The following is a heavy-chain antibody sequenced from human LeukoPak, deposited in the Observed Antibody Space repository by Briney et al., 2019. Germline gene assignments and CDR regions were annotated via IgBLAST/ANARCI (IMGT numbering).Heavy chain of an antibody. CDR2: ISGDVQTT. CDR3: AKDGYYSSANHFAQLHFDL. D-gene: IGHD3-3*01. V-gene: IGHV3-23*01. J-gene: IGHJ2*01. CDR1: GFTFSTHA. Sequence: GGSLRLPCEVSGFTFSTHAMNWIRQTPGKGREWLSVISGDVQTTTYASSVKGRFTISRDNSKNILYLEMNSLRVEDTAIYYCAKDGYYSSANHFAQLHFDLWGRGTRVTVSS.